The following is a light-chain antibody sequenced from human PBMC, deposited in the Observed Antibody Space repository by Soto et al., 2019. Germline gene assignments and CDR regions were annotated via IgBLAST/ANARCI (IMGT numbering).Light chain of an antibody. CDR2: TND. Sequence: QSVLTQPPSASGTPGQRVTISCSGSYSNVETNYVYWYQQVPGTAPKLLIYTNDQRPSGVPDRFSASILGNKAALTITGAQADDESDYYCVLYMGSGISVFGGGTKLTVL. V-gene: IGLV1-47*02. CDR3: VLYMGSGISV. J-gene: IGLJ3*02. CDR1: YSNVETNY.